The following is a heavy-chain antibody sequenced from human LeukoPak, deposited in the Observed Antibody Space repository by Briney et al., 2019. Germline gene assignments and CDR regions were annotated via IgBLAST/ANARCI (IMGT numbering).Heavy chain of an antibody. D-gene: IGHD3-10*01. V-gene: IGHV4-30-4*01. Sequence: SETLSLTCTVSGGFISTGDYYWSWIRQPPGKGLEWIGYISYSGGTYYNPSLKSRVSLSVDMSKRQFSLKMSSVTAADTAVYYCPTTSKYIGWGRDVFFNIGGKGKMVTVSS. J-gene: IGHJ3*02. CDR3: PTTSKYIGWGRDVFFNI. CDR1: GGFISTGDYY. CDR2: ISYSGGT.